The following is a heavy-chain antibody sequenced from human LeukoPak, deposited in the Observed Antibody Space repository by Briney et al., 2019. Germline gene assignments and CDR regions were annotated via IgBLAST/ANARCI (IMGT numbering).Heavy chain of an antibody. CDR1: GFTFSSDG. D-gene: IGHD6-13*01. V-gene: IGHV3-30*02. CDR3: AKTAAPGRDHNWYDL. CDR2: IRYDGSDE. Sequence: PGGSLRLSCAASGFTFSSDGMHWVRQAPGKGLEWVAFIRYDGSDEYYAASVKGRFTISRDKDKNTLYLQMDSLRVEDTAVYYCAKTAAPGRDHNWYDLWGQGALVTVSS. J-gene: IGHJ5*02.